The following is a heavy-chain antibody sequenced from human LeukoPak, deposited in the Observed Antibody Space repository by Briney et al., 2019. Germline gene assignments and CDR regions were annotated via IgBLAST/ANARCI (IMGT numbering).Heavy chain of an antibody. Sequence: GGSLRLSCAASGFTFSSYSMNWVRQAPGKGLEWVSSISSSSSYIYYADSVKGRFTISRVNAKNSLYLQMNSLRAEDTAVYYCARDRGYSGYDNWFDPWGQGTLVTVSS. J-gene: IGHJ5*02. CDR2: ISSSSSYI. D-gene: IGHD5-12*01. CDR3: ARDRGYSGYDNWFDP. V-gene: IGHV3-21*01. CDR1: GFTFSSYS.